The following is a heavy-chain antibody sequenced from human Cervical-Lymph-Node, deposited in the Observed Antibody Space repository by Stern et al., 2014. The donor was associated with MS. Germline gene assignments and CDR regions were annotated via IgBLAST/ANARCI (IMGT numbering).Heavy chain of an antibody. CDR2: FSPKSGGT. J-gene: IGHJ4*02. Sequence: QVQLVQSGAEVKEPGASVKVSCKASGYTFSDYYLNWVRQAPGQGLEWLGWFSPKSGGTNSAQNFQGRVTMTSDTSIATAYMKLTRLRSDDTAVYYCARRVAAAGTHYYGLFGHWGQGTLVTVSS. V-gene: IGHV1-2*02. CDR1: GYTFSDYY. CDR3: ARRVAAAGTHYYGLFGH. D-gene: IGHD6-13*01.